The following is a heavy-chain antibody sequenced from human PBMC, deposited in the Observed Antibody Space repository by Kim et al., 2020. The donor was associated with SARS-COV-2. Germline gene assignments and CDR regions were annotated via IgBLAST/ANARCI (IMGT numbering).Heavy chain of an antibody. CDR1: GFTFSDYY. Sequence: GGSLRLSCAASGFTFSDYYMSWIRQAPGKGLEWVSYISSSSSNTNYADSVKGRFTISRDNDKNSLYLQMNSLRAEDTAVYYCAAYCIVGSCYSFSYYYGMDVWGQGTTVTVSS. CDR2: ISSSSSNT. CDR3: AAYCIVGSCYSFSYYYGMDV. V-gene: IGHV3-11*03. D-gene: IGHD2-15*01. J-gene: IGHJ6*02.